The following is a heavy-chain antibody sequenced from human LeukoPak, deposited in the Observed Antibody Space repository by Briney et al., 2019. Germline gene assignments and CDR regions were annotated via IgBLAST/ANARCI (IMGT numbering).Heavy chain of an antibody. J-gene: IGHJ4*02. V-gene: IGHV3-30-3*01. CDR3: ARTLAAAGYPFDY. CDR2: ISYDGSNK. Sequence: GGSLRLSCAASGFTFSSYAMHWVRQAPGKGLEWVAVISYDGSNKYYADSVKGRFTISRDNSKNTLYLQMNSLRAEDAAVYYCARTLAAAGYPFDYWGQGTLVTVSS. D-gene: IGHD6-13*01. CDR1: GFTFSSYA.